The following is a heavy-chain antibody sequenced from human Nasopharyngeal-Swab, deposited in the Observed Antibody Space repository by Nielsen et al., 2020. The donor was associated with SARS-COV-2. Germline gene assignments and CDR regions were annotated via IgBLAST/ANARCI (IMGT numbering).Heavy chain of an antibody. Sequence: WVRQAPGQGLEWMRWISAYNGNTNYAQKLQGRVTMTTDTSTSTAYMELRSLRSDDTAVYYCARDYYDSSGYYYDAFDIWGQGTMVTVSS. CDR2: ISAYNGNT. D-gene: IGHD3-22*01. J-gene: IGHJ3*02. CDR3: ARDYYDSSGYYYDAFDI. V-gene: IGHV1-18*01.